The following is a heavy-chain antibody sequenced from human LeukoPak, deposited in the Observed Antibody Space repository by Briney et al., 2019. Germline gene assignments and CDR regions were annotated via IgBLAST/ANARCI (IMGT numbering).Heavy chain of an antibody. J-gene: IGHJ4*03. CDR2: VNHRGDT. D-gene: IGHD1-1*01. Sequence: KPSETLSHTCAVYGGSFSAYYWSWIRQSPGKGLQWIAEVNHRGDTNYNPPVKGRVTISVDTSKNQFSLKVTSLTAADTAVYYCARGPTISETGYFDFWGQGTLVTVSS. CDR1: GGSFSAYY. CDR3: ARGPTISETGYFDF. V-gene: IGHV4-34*01.